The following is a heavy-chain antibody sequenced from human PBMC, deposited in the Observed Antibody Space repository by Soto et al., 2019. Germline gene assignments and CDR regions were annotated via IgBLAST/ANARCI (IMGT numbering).Heavy chain of an antibody. J-gene: IGHJ6*02. V-gene: IGHV1-69*12. D-gene: IGHD3-22*01. Sequence: QVQLVQSGAEVKKPGSSVKLSCKSSGGTFSNYGFSWVRQAPGQGLECMGVIVPIFVAEHPQKFQGRVTITADESTNTVVMELRGLRSEDTAVYYCARGGSDYEGSGYYQGHVWGQGTTVTVSS. CDR2: IVPIFVA. CDR3: ARGGSDYEGSGYYQGHV. CDR1: GGTFSNYG.